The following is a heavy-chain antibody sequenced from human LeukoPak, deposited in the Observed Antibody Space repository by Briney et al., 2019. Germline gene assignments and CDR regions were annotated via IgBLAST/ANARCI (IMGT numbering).Heavy chain of an antibody. V-gene: IGHV1-46*01. Sequence: AAVKVSCKASGYRFTSCDMHWVRQAPGQGLEWMGIINPRGGSTSYAQRFQGRVAMTRDTSTTTVYMEVNSLTSEDTAVYFCARDGPTAAPFDYWGQGTLLTVSS. D-gene: IGHD2-2*01. J-gene: IGHJ4*02. CDR3: ARDGPTAAPFDY. CDR1: GYRFTSCD. CDR2: INPRGGST.